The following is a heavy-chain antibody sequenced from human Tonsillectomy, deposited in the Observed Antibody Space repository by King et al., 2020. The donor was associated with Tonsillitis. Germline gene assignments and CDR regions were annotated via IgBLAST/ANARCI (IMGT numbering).Heavy chain of an antibody. CDR3: ARDRLWGSSGWYFDY. Sequence: VQLVESGGGLVKPGVSLRLSCAASGFTFSDYYMSWIRQAPGKGLEWVSYISSSSSYTNYADSVKGRFTISRDNAKNSLYLQMNSLRAEDTAVYYCARDRLWGSSGWYFDYWGQGTLVTVSS. CDR2: ISSSSSYT. CDR1: GFTFSDYY. D-gene: IGHD6-19*01. V-gene: IGHV3-11*05. J-gene: IGHJ4*02.